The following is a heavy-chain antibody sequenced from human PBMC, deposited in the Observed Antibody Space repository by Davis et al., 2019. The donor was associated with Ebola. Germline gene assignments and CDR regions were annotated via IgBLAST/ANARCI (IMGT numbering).Heavy chain of an antibody. Sequence: ASVKVSCKASGYTFTGYYMHWVRQAPGQGLEWMGWINPNSGGTNYAQKFQGWVTMTRDTSISTAYMELSRLRSDDTAVYYCARSLYYYGSGSYFAFDIWGQGTMVTVSS. J-gene: IGHJ3*02. D-gene: IGHD3-10*01. CDR2: INPNSGGT. CDR3: ARSLYYYGSGSYFAFDI. V-gene: IGHV1-2*04. CDR1: GYTFTGYY.